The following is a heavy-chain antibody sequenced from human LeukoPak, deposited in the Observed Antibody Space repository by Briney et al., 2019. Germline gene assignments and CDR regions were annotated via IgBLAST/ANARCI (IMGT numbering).Heavy chain of an antibody. CDR3: AKLRDVSRILTAGFDY. CDR2: ISGSDGST. Sequence: PGGSLRLSCVASGFTFSSYAMSWVRQAPGKGLEWVSCISGSDGSTYSADSVKGRFTISRDNFKNTLYLQMNSLRAEDTAVYYCAKLRDVSRILTAGFDYWGRGTLVTVSS. J-gene: IGHJ4*02. V-gene: IGHV3-23*01. D-gene: IGHD6-13*01. CDR1: GFTFSSYA.